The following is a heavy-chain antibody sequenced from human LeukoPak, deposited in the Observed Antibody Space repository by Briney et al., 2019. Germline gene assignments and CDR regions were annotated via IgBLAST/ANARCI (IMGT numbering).Heavy chain of an antibody. CDR1: GFIFSSYA. CDR2: ISGSGGST. D-gene: IGHD3-16*02. CDR3: AKDQRLGELSSFDY. V-gene: IGHV3-23*01. J-gene: IGHJ4*02. Sequence: GGSLRLSCAASGFIFSSYAMSWVRQAPGKGLEWVSAISGSGGSTYYADSVKGRFTISRDNSKNTLYLQMNSLRAEDTAVYYCAKDQRLGELSSFDYWGQGTLVTVSS.